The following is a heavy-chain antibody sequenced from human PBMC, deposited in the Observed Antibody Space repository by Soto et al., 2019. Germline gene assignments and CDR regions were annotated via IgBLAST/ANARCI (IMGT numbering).Heavy chain of an antibody. CDR3: ARVGGIAAAPYWFDP. Sequence: SETLSLTCTVSGGSISSYYWSWIRQPPGKGLEWIGYIYYSGSTNYNPSLKSRVTISVDTSKNQFSLKLSSVTAADTAVYYCARVGGIAAAPYWFDPWGQGTLVTVS. CDR2: IYYSGST. D-gene: IGHD6-13*01. CDR1: GGSISSYY. J-gene: IGHJ5*02. V-gene: IGHV4-59*01.